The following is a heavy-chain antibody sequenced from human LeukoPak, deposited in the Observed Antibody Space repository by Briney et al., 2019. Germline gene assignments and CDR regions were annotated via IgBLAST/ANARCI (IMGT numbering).Heavy chain of an antibody. CDR3: ARGVEPLAANTLAY. J-gene: IGHJ4*02. CDR1: GFTVITND. V-gene: IGHV3-53*01. Sequence: GGSLRLSCAASGFTVITNDMTWVRQAPGKGLEWVSVLYSDGNTKYADSLKGRFTISRDNSKNTLYLEMNSLSPDYSGVYYCARGVEPLAANTLAYWGQGTLVTVSS. CDR2: LYSDGNT. D-gene: IGHD1-14*01.